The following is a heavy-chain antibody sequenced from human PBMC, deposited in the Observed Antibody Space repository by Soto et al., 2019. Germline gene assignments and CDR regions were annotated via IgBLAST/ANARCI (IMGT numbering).Heavy chain of an antibody. Sequence: GWSLRLSCAASGFTFNTYAMSWVRQAPGKGLEWVASLSGSGGFTEHADSVKGRFSISRDNSKNTLFLQMNGLRVDDTAVYYCGKDRYYDSRIIDSWGSGTLVTVYS. D-gene: IGHD3-22*01. V-gene: IGHV3-23*01. CDR2: LSGSGGFT. CDR3: GKDRYYDSRIIDS. CDR1: GFTFNTYA. J-gene: IGHJ4*02.